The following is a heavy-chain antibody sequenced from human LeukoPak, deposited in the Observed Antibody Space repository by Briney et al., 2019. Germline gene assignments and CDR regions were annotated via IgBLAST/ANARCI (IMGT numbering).Heavy chain of an antibody. D-gene: IGHD2-2*02. Sequence: GGSLRLSCAASGFTFSSYSMNWVRQAPGKGLEWVANIKQDGSEKYYVDSVKGRFTISRDNAKNSLYLQMNSLRAEDTAVYYCARDLVVPAAIPFYYYYYMDVWGKGTTVTVSS. CDR1: GFTFSSYS. CDR2: IKQDGSEK. J-gene: IGHJ6*03. CDR3: ARDLVVPAAIPFYYYYYMDV. V-gene: IGHV3-7*01.